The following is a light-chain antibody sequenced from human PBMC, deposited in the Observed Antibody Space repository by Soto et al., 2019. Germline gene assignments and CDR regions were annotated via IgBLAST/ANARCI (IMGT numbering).Light chain of an antibody. CDR3: GAWDASLNGPV. CDR1: SSNIGSNT. Sequence: QSVLTQPPAASGTPGQRVTISCSGSSSNIGSNTVNWYQQLPGTAPKLLIYSNNQRPSGVPDRFSGSKSGTSASLAISGLQSEDEADYYCGAWDASLNGPVFGGGTKVTIL. J-gene: IGLJ2*01. V-gene: IGLV1-44*01. CDR2: SNN.